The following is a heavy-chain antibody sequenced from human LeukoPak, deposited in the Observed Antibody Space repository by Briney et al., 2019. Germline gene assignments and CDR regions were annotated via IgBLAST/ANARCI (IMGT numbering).Heavy chain of an antibody. CDR1: GYTFTSYG. J-gene: IGHJ6*03. Sequence: ASVKVSCKASGYTFTSYGIIWVRQAPGQGLEWMGWISAYNGNTNYAQKLQGRVTMTTDTSTSTAYMELRSLRSDDTAVYYCAREGIAVAGYYYYYYMDVWGKGTTVTVSS. CDR3: AREGIAVAGYYYYYYMDV. CDR2: ISAYNGNT. V-gene: IGHV1-18*01. D-gene: IGHD6-19*01.